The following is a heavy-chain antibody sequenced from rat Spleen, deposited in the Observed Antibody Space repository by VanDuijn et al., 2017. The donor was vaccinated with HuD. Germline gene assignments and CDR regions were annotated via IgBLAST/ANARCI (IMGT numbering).Heavy chain of an antibody. CDR2: IWTGGST. CDR3: ARHLREASGVMDV. Sequence: QVQLKESGPGLVQPSQTLSLTCTVSGFSLTSYHVSWVRQPPGKGLEWMGVIWTGGSTAYNSLLKSRLSITRDISKSQVFLKRDSLQTEDTAMYFCARHLREASGVMDVWGQGASVTVSS. V-gene: IGHV2-43*01. J-gene: IGHJ4*01. CDR1: GFSLTSYH. D-gene: IGHD4-3*01.